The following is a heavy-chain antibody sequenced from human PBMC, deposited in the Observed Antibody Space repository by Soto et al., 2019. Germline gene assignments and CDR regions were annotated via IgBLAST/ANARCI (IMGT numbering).Heavy chain of an antibody. CDR1: GFTFSSYG. J-gene: IGHJ6*03. V-gene: IGHV3-33*01. D-gene: IGHD3-16*01. CDR3: ARDNHGDYVWGYYYYYYMDV. CDR2: IWYDGSNK. Sequence: GGSLRLSCAASGFTFSSYGMHWVRQAPGKGLEWVAVIWYDGSNKYYADSVKGRFTISRDNSKNTLYLQMNSLRAEDTAVYYCARDNHGDYVWGYYYYYYMDVWGKGTTVTVSS.